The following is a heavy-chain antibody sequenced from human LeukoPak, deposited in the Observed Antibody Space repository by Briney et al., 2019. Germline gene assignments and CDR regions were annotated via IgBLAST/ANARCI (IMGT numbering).Heavy chain of an antibody. CDR1: GFTFSSYG. V-gene: IGHV3-30*18. D-gene: IGHD4-23*01. CDR3: AKDPDYGGNPWYFDY. J-gene: IGHJ4*02. CDR2: ISYDGSNK. Sequence: PGGSLRLSCAASGFTFSSYGMHWVRQAPGKGLEWVAVISYDGSNKYYADSVKGRFTISRDNSKNTLYLQMNSLRAEDTAVYYCAKDPDYGGNPWYFDYWGQGTLVTVSS.